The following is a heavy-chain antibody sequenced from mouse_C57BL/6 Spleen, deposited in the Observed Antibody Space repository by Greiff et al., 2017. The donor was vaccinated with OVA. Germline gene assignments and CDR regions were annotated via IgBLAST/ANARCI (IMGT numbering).Heavy chain of an antibody. CDR3: ARSLMVKRYFDV. J-gene: IGHJ1*03. CDR2: ISSGSSTI. D-gene: IGHD2-1*01. Sequence: EVKLVESGGGLVKPGGSLKLSCAASGFTFSDYGMHWVRQAPEKGLEWVAYISSGSSTIYYADTVKGRFTISRDNAKNTLFLQMTSLRSEDTAMYYCARSLMVKRYFDVWGTGTTVTVSS. CDR1: GFTFSDYG. V-gene: IGHV5-17*01.